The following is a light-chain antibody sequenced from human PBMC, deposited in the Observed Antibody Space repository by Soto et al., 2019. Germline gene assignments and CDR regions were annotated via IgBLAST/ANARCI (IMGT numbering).Light chain of an antibody. Sequence: DIQMTQSPSSLSASVGDRVTITCRASQSISSYLNWYQQKPGKAPKLLIYAASSLQSGVQSRFRGSGSVTDFTLTISSLQPEDFATYYCQQSYSTPWTFGQGTKVEIK. J-gene: IGKJ1*01. CDR2: AAS. V-gene: IGKV1-39*01. CDR3: QQSYSTPWT. CDR1: QSISSY.